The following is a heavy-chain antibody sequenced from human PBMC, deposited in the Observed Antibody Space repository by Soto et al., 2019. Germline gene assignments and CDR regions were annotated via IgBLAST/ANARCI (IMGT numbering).Heavy chain of an antibody. CDR2: IHHSGST. D-gene: IGHD6-13*01. CDR3: ASSHAGAHITAAVH. Sequence: SETLSLTCAVSGDSISSTKWWSWVRQPPGKGLEWIGEIHHSGSTNYNPSLRSRVTISVDKSKNQFSLKLSSVTAADTAVYYCASSHAGAHITAAVHWGQGTLVTVSS. CDR1: GDSISSTKW. V-gene: IGHV4-4*02. J-gene: IGHJ4*02.